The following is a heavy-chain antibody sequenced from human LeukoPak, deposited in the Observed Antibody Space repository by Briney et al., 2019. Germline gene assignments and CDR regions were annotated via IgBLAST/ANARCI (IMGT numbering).Heavy chain of an antibody. CDR3: AKDLSRAVAADWFDP. J-gene: IGHJ5*02. CDR1: GFTFSNYD. CDR2: ISDSGGST. Sequence: GGSLRLSCAASGFTFSNYDMSWVRQAPGRGLEWVSSISDSGGSTYYADSVKGRFTISRDNSKNTLYLQMTNLRAADTAVYYCAKDLSRAVAADWFDPWDQGSLVTVSS. D-gene: IGHD6-19*01. V-gene: IGHV3-23*01.